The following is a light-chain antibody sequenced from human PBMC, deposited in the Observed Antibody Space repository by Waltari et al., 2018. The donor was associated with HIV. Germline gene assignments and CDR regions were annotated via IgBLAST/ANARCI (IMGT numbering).Light chain of an antibody. CDR3: STHTTNDTLE. J-gene: IGLJ2*01. V-gene: IGLV2-14*01. Sequence: QSALTQPASVSGSPGQSVTTSCTGTSSHFGLYNFVSWYQHYPGNVPKVIIYDVTNRPSGVPHRFSGSRSGNTASLTISGLQVDDEAVYYCSTHTTNDTLEFGGGTKLTVL. CDR1: SSHFGLYNF. CDR2: DVT.